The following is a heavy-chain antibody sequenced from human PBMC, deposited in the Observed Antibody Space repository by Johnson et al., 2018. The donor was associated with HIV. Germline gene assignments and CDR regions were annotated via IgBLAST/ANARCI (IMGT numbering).Heavy chain of an antibody. D-gene: IGHD6-19*01. CDR1: GFTLSSYA. CDR3: AREIPQQWLVRRGAFDI. V-gene: IGHV3-30*04. J-gene: IGHJ3*02. Sequence: QVQLVESGGGVVQPGRSLRLSCAASGFTLSSYAMHWVRQAPGKGLEWVAVISYDGSNKYYADSVKGRFTISRDNSKNTLYLQMNSLRAEDTAVYYCAREIPQQWLVRRGAFDIWGQGTMVTVSS. CDR2: ISYDGSNK.